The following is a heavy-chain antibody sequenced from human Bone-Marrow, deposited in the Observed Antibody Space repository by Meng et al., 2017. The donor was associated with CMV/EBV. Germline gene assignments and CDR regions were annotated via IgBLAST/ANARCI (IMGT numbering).Heavy chain of an antibody. CDR1: GFTFSDYY. CDR3: ARHKDYSSPSAFDS. V-gene: IGHV3-11*01. CDR2: ISSSGSTI. J-gene: IGHJ4*02. Sequence: GESLKISCAASGFTFSDYYMSWIRQAPGKGLEWVSYISSSGSTIYYADSVKGRFTISRDNAKNSLYLQMNSLRAEDTAVYYCARHKDYSSPSAFDSWGQGTLVTVSS. D-gene: IGHD6-6*01.